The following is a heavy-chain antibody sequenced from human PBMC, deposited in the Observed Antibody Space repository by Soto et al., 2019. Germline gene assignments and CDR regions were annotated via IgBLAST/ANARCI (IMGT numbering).Heavy chain of an antibody. CDR3: ARREQAYYYYMDV. J-gene: IGHJ6*03. D-gene: IGHD1-1*01. V-gene: IGHV4-34*01. Sequence: SETLSLTCAVYGGSFSGYYWSWIRQPPGKGLEWIGEINHSGSTNYNPSLKSRVTISVDTSKNQFSLKLSSVTAADTAVYYCARREQAYYYYMDVWGKGTTVTVSS. CDR1: GGSFSGYY. CDR2: INHSGST.